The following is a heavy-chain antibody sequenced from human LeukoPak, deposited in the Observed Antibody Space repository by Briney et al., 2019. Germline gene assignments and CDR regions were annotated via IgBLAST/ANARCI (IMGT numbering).Heavy chain of an antibody. J-gene: IGHJ6*03. V-gene: IGHV4-39*01. CDR1: GGSISSSNYY. D-gene: IGHD2-2*01. CDR3: ARSYCGSTGCSHCYYYYYMDV. CDR2: IYYSGST. Sequence: PSETLSLTCTASGGSISSSNYYWGWIRQPPGKGLEWIGSIYYSGSTSYNPSLNSRVTISVDTSKNQFSLQLSSVTAADTAVYYCARSYCGSTGCSHCYYYYYMDVWGKGTTVTVSS.